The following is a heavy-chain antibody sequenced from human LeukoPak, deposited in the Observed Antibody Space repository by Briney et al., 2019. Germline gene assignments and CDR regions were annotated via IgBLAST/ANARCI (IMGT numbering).Heavy chain of an antibody. D-gene: IGHD6-13*01. V-gene: IGHV4-38-2*02. Sequence: PSETLSLTCTVSGYSISSGYYWGWIRQPPGKGLEWIGSIYHSGSTYYNPSLKSRVTISVDTSKNQFSLKLSSVTAADTAVYYCARVMIFGSSSTDWGQGTLVTVSS. J-gene: IGHJ4*02. CDR2: IYHSGST. CDR1: GYSISSGYY. CDR3: ARVMIFGSSSTD.